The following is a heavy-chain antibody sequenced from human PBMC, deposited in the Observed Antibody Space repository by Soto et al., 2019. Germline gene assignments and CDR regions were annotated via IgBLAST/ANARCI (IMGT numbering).Heavy chain of an antibody. D-gene: IGHD6-6*01. V-gene: IGHV1-18*01. CDR1: GYTFTSYG. CDR3: ASSSGPAYCFDP. J-gene: IGHJ5*02. CDR2: ISAYNGNT. Sequence: QVQLVQSGAEVKKPGASVKVSCKASGYTFTSYGISWVRQAPGQGLEWMGWISAYNGNTNYAQKLQGRVTMTTDTATRQAHMELRRLRSVDTAGYYRASSSGPAYCFDPWRQGTLVTVSS.